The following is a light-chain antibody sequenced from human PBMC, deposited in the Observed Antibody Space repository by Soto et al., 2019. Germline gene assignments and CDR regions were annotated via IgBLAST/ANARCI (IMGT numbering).Light chain of an antibody. Sequence: EIVLTQSPGTVSLSPGERATLSCRASQSGSSSYFAWYQQKPGQAPRLLIYGTSNRATGIPDRFSGSGSGTDFTLTISRLEPEDFAVYYCQHYGSSRAFGQGTKVEIK. CDR1: QSGSSSY. CDR2: GTS. CDR3: QHYGSSRA. V-gene: IGKV3-20*01. J-gene: IGKJ1*01.